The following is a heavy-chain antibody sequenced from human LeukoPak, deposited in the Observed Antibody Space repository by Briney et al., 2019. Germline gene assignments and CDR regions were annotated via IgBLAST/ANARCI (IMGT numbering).Heavy chain of an antibody. CDR2: FGISGTI. CDR1: GFTVSTYD. J-gene: IGHJ4*02. V-gene: IGHV3-69-1*01. CDR3: PGYGFYPY. D-gene: IGHD3-9*01. Sequence: TTGGSLRLSCAASGFTVSTYDMHWVRQAPGEGPEWIAYFGISGTIYYADSVRGRFTISRDSAKNSLHLEMNSLRVDDTAIYYCPGYGFYPYWGQGTPVTVSS.